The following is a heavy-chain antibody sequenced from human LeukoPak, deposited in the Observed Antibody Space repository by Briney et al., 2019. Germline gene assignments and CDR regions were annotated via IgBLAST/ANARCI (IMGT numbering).Heavy chain of an antibody. D-gene: IGHD1-1*01. J-gene: IGHJ4*02. CDR3: ARGRTGFDY. CDR1: GYTFTGYY. CDR2: INPNSGGT. V-gene: IGHV1-2*06. Sequence: ASVKVSCKASGYTFTGYYMHWVRQAPGQGLEWMGRINPNSGGTNYAQKFQGRVTITRDTSASTAYMELSSLRSEDTAVYYCARGRTGFDYWGQGTLVTVSS.